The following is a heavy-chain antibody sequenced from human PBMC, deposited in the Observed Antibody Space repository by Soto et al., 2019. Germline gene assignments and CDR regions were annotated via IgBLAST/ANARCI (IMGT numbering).Heavy chain of an antibody. J-gene: IGHJ6*02. V-gene: IGHV1-69*01. CDR1: GGTFSSYA. Sequence: QVQLVQSGAEVKKPGSSVKVSCKASGGTFSSYAISWVRQAPGQGLEWMGGIIPIFGTANYAQKFQGRVTITADESTSPSDIELSSLGSEDTAVYYCARSRPNYYGSGSSVYGMDVWGQGTTVTVSS. D-gene: IGHD3-10*01. CDR3: ARSRPNYYGSGSSVYGMDV. CDR2: IIPIFGTA.